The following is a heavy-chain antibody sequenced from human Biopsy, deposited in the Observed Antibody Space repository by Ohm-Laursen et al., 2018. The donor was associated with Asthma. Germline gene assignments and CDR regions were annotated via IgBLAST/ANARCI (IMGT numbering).Heavy chain of an antibody. D-gene: IGHD7-27*01. CDR3: ARHWDWGSFFDY. V-gene: IGHV4-39*01. Sequence: TLSLTCIVSGGSMSSSSYYWGWIRQPPGKGLEWMGSISYTGSAYHNPSLKSRVTISVDTSKNHFSLKLGSVTAADTAVYYCARHWDWGSFFDYWGQGTPVTVSS. CDR1: GGSMSSSSYY. J-gene: IGHJ4*02. CDR2: ISYTGSA.